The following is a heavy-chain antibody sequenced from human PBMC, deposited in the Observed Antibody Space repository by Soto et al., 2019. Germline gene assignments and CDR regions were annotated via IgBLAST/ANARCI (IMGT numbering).Heavy chain of an antibody. J-gene: IGHJ4*02. V-gene: IGHV4-4*02. CDR2: IYHSGST. Sequence: QVQLQESGPGLVKPSGTLSLTCAVSSGSISSTNWWIWVRQPPGKGLEWIGEIYHSGSTTYNPSLKSRVTISVDKSMNQFSLNLSSVTAADTAFYYCARMSSGSSYFDYWGQGTLVTVSS. D-gene: IGHD6-6*01. CDR1: SGSISSTNW. CDR3: ARMSSGSSYFDY.